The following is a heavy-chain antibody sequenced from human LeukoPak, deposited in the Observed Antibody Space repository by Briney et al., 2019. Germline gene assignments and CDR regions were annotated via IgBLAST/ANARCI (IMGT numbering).Heavy chain of an antibody. CDR2: IYYSGAT. Sequence: SETLSHTCTVSGGSISSSSYHWGWPRQPPGKGLEWIGSIYYSGATYYNPSLKSRVTISVDTSKNQFSLKLSSVTAADTAVYYCANYFSSGGSFDYWGQGTLVTVSS. CDR1: GGSISSSSYH. V-gene: IGHV4-39*01. D-gene: IGHD6-19*01. J-gene: IGHJ4*02. CDR3: ANYFSSGGSFDY.